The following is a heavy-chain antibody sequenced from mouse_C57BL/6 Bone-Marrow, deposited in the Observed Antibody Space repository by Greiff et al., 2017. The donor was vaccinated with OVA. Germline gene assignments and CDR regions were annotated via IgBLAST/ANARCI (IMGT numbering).Heavy chain of an antibody. D-gene: IGHD1-1*01. CDR3: ARYEATVVARYFDV. CDR2: INPNYGTT. Sequence: SGPELVKPGASVKISCKASGYSFTDYNMNWVKQSNGKSLEWIGVINPNYGTTSYNQKFKGKATLTVDQSSSTAYMQLNSLTSEDSAVYYCARYEATVVARYFDVWGTGTTVTVSS. V-gene: IGHV1-39*01. J-gene: IGHJ1*03. CDR1: GYSFTDYN.